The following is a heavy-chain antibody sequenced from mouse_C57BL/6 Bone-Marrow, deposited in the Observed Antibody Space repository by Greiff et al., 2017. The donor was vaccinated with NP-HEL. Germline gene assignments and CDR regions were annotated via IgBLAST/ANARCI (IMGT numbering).Heavy chain of an antibody. Sequence: VQLKQSGGGLVQPGGSLKLSCAASGFTFSDYGMAWVRQAPRKGPEWVAFISNLAYSIYYADTVTGRFTISRENAKNTLHLEMSSLRSEDTAMYYCARHSNPWYYVMDYWGQGTSVTVSS. CDR2: ISNLAYSI. V-gene: IGHV5-15*01. J-gene: IGHJ4*01. CDR3: ARHSNPWYYVMDY. CDR1: GFTFSDYG. D-gene: IGHD2-5*01.